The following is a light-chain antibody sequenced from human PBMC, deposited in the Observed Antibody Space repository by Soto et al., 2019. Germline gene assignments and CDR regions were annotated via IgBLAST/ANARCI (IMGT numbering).Light chain of an antibody. CDR1: QSVTNNH. Sequence: EIVLTQSPGTLSLSPGERATLSCRASQSVTNNHLAWYQQKPGQAPRLLVYAAAGRPSGIPDRFSGSGSGTDFTLTISRLEPEDFAVYYCQQYAGSPYTFGLGTKLEVK. V-gene: IGKV3-20*01. CDR2: AAA. J-gene: IGKJ2*01. CDR3: QQYAGSPYT.